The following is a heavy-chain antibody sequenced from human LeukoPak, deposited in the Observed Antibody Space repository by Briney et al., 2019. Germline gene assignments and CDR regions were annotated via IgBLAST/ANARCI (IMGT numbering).Heavy chain of an antibody. D-gene: IGHD2-2*01. J-gene: IGHJ4*02. CDR2: INHSGST. CDR3: ARVRCSSTSCRGYFDY. Sequence: PSETLSLTCAVYGGSFSGYYWSWIRQPPGKGLEWLGEINHSGSTSYNPSLKSRVTISVDTSKNQFSLKLSSVTAADTAVYYCARVRCSSTSCRGYFDYWGQGTLVTVSS. CDR1: GGSFSGYY. V-gene: IGHV4-34*01.